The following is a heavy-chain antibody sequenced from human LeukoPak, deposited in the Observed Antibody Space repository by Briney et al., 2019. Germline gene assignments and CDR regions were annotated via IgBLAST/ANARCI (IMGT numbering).Heavy chain of an antibody. CDR3: ARDYYGTPPLDY. V-gene: IGHV1-18*01. J-gene: IGHJ4*02. CDR2: ISASDGDT. Sequence: GSVKVSCKAFGYTFSSYGISWVRQAPGQGLEWMGWISASDGDTNYAQKLQGRVTMTTDTSTSTAYMELRSLRSDDTAVYFCARDYYGTPPLDYWGQGTLVTVSS. CDR1: GYTFSSYG. D-gene: IGHD3-10*01.